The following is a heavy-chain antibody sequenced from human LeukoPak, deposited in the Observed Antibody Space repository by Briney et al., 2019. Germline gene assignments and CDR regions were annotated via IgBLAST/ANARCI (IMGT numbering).Heavy chain of an antibody. V-gene: IGHV3-21*01. CDR2: ISSSSSYI. J-gene: IGHJ4*02. CDR3: ARLASYGFDY. CDR1: GFTFSSYS. D-gene: IGHD1-26*01. Sequence: GGSLRLSCAASGFTFSSYSMNWVRQAPGKGLEWVSSISSSSSYIYHADSVKGRFTISRDNAKNSLYLQMNSLRAEDTAVYYCARLASYGFDYWGQGTLVTVSS.